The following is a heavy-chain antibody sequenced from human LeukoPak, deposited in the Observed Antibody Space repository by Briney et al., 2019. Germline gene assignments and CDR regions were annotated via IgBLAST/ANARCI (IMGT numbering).Heavy chain of an antibody. CDR2: IYTSGST. Sequence: PSETLSLTCTVFGGSISSYYWSWIRQPAGKGLEWIGRIYTSGSTNYNPSLKSRVTMSVDTSKNQFSLKLSSVTAADTAVYYCARGVADFWSGYYESFDYWGQGTLVTVSS. J-gene: IGHJ4*02. CDR1: GGSISSYY. V-gene: IGHV4-4*07. D-gene: IGHD3-3*01. CDR3: ARGVADFWSGYYESFDY.